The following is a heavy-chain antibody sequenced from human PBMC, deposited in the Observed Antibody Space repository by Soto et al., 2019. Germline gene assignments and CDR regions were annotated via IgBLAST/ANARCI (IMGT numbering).Heavy chain of an antibody. V-gene: IGHV3-23*01. J-gene: IGHJ4*02. Sequence: GGSLRLSCAASGFTFSSYVMSWVRQAPGKGLEWVSGIGDSGGNTYYADSVKGRFTISRDNSKNTLFLQMNSLRAEDTAVYYCATSNSGYYYSFDYWGQGTLVTVSS. CDR1: GFTFSSYV. CDR2: IGDSGGNT. D-gene: IGHD3-22*01. CDR3: ATSNSGYYYSFDY.